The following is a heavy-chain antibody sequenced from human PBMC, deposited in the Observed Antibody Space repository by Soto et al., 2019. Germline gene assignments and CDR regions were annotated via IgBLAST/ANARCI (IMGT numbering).Heavy chain of an antibody. CDR2: IIPILGIA. CDR1: GGTFSSYT. V-gene: IGHV1-69*08. CDR3: AREVGLSVLMVYAIGHHLYFDY. J-gene: IGHJ4*02. D-gene: IGHD2-8*01. Sequence: QVQLVQSGAEVKKPGSSVKVSCKASGGTFSSYTISWVRQAPGQGLEWMGRIIPILGIANYAQKIQGRVTITADKSTSTAYMELSSLRSEDTAVYYCAREVGLSVLMVYAIGHHLYFDYWGQGTLVTVSS.